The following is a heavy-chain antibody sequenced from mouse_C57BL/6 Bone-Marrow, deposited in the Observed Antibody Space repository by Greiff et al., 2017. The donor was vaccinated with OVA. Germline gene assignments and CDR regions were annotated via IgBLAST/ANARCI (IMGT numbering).Heavy chain of an antibody. CDR1: GYSITSGYY. J-gene: IGHJ4*01. CDR3: ASDYGSSPSYAMDY. Sequence: DVKLVESGPGLVKPSQSLSLTCSVTGYSITSGYYWNWIRQFPGNKLEWMGYISYDGSNNYNPSLKNRISITRDTSKNQFFLKLNSVTTEDTATYYCASDYGSSPSYAMDYWGQGTSVTVSS. D-gene: IGHD1-1*01. V-gene: IGHV3-6*01. CDR2: ISYDGSN.